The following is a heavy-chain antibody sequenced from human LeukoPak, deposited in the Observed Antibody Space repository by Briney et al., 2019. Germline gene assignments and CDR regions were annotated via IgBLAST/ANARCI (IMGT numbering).Heavy chain of an antibody. Sequence: PSETLSLTCTVSGGSISSSSYYWGWIHQPPGKGLEWIGRVFYSGSTYYNPSLQSRGTISVDTSKNQFSLKLSSVTAADTAVYYCARFSFRFTWYFDLWGRGTLVTVSS. CDR1: GGSISSSSYY. D-gene: IGHD2/OR15-2a*01. CDR3: ARFSFRFTWYFDL. CDR2: VFYSGST. J-gene: IGHJ2*01. V-gene: IGHV4-39*07.